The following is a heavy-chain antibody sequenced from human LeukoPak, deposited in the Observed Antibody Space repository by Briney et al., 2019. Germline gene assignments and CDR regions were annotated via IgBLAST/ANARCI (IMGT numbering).Heavy chain of an antibody. CDR3: AREIVVVNSFDY. CDR1: GYSFTGYH. J-gene: IGHJ4*02. V-gene: IGHV1-46*01. D-gene: IGHD3-22*01. Sequence: GASVKVSCKASGYSFTGYHMHWVRQAPGQGLEWMGIINPSGGSTSYAQKFQGRVTMTRDMSTSTVYMELSSLRSEDTAVYYCAREIVVVNSFDYWGQGTLVTVSS. CDR2: INPSGGST.